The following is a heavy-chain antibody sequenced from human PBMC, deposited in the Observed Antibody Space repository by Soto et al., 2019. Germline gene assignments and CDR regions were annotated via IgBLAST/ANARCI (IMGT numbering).Heavy chain of an antibody. D-gene: IGHD6-13*01. CDR3: ARDRGGSSWQFQH. J-gene: IGHJ1*01. CDR2: IYHSGST. CDR1: GGSISSSNW. V-gene: IGHV4-4*02. Sequence: QVQLQESGPGLVKPSGTLSLTCAVSGGSISSSNWWSWVRQPPGKGLEWIGEIYHSGSTNYNPSLKGRVTIAVDKSKNQFSLKLSSVTAADTAVYYCARDRGGSSWQFQHWGQGTLVTVSS.